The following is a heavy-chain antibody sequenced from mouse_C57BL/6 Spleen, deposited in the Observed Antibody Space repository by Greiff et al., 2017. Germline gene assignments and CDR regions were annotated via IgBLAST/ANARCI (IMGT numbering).Heavy chain of an antibody. V-gene: IGHV1-82*01. CDR2: IYPGDGST. J-gene: IGHJ4*01. CDR3: AYSNYDMDY. CDR1: GYAFSSSW. Sequence: QVQLQQSGPELVKPGASVKISCKASGYAFSSSWMNWVKQRPGQGLEWIGRIYPGDGSTNYNGKFKGKATLTADKSSSTAYMQRCSLASEDSAVYFCAYSNYDMDYWGQGTSVTVSS. D-gene: IGHD2-5*01.